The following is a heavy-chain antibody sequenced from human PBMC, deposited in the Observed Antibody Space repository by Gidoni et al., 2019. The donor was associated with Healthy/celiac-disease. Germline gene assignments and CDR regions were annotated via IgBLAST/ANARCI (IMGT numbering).Heavy chain of an antibody. J-gene: IGHJ6*02. CDR3: ARDSPTIGTMVRGATYYGMDV. V-gene: IGHV4-31*02. D-gene: IGHD3-10*01. Sequence: GKGLEWIGYIYYSGSTYYNPSLKSRVTISVDTSKNQFSLKLSSVTAADTAVYYCARDSPTIGTMVRGATYYGMDVWGQGTTVTVSS. CDR2: IYYSGST.